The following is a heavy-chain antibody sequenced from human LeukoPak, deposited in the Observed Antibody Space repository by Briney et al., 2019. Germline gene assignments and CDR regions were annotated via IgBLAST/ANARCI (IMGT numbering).Heavy chain of an antibody. V-gene: IGHV3-23*01. J-gene: IGHJ4*02. D-gene: IGHD3-22*01. CDR2: IFGSTDST. Sequence: GGSLRLSCVASGFTFTNYAMSWVRQAPGKGLEWVSGIFGSTDSTYYADSVKGRVTISRDNSRNTVYLQMNSLRAEDTAVYYCAKDRTYYSDFSAYYFSPPLQHCWGQGTLVTVSS. CDR1: GFTFTNYA. CDR3: AKDRTYYSDFSAYYFSPPLQHC.